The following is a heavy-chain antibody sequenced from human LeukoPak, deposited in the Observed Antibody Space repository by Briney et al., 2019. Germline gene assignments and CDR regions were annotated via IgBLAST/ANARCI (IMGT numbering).Heavy chain of an antibody. CDR2: ISSSSSYI. Sequence: GGSLRLSCAASGFTFSSYTMNWVRQAPGKGLEWVSSISSSSSYIYYPDSVKGRFTISRDNSKNTLYLQMNSLRAEDTAVYYCAKDRKWGFRLGELSYDYWGQGTLVTVSS. CDR1: GFTFSSYT. CDR3: AKDRKWGFRLGELSYDY. J-gene: IGHJ4*02. D-gene: IGHD3-16*02. V-gene: IGHV3-21*04.